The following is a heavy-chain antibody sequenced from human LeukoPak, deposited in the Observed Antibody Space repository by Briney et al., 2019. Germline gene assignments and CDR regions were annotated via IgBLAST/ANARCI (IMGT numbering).Heavy chain of an antibody. CDR1: RGTFSSYA. D-gene: IGHD3-3*01. CDR3: ARTPSITIFGVAIIYGMDV. V-gene: IGHV1-69*13. CDR2: IIPIFGTA. J-gene: IGHJ6*02. Sequence: ASVKVSCKASRGTFSSYAISWVRQAPGQGLEWMGGIIPIFGTANYAQKFQGRVTITADESTSTAYMELSSLRSEDTAVYYCARTPSITIFGVAIIYGMDVWGQGTTVTVSS.